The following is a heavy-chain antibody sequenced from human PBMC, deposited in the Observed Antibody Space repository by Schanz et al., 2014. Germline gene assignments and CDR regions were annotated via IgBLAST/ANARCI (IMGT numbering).Heavy chain of an antibody. V-gene: IGHV3-7*01. J-gene: IGHJ4*02. CDR3: ARDGVAATTDFEY. CDR2: INQAASVQ. Sequence: EVQLVEYGGGLVQPGESLRLSCAASGFTFSAYWMAWVRQAPGKGLEWVAAINQAASVQYYVDSVKGRFTISRDDAKSSLHPQMNSRRADDTAVYYCARDGVAATTDFEYWGQGALVTVSS. D-gene: IGHD1-1*01. CDR1: GFTFSAYW.